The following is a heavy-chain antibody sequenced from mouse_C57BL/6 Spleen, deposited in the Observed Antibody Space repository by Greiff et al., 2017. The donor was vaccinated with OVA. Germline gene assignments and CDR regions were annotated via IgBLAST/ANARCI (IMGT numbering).Heavy chain of an antibody. CDR3: ASYSYYYAMDY. D-gene: IGHD2-12*01. CDR2: IDPSDSYT. J-gene: IGHJ4*01. CDR1: GYTFTSYW. Sequence: VQLQQPGAELVKPGASVKLSCKASGYTFTSYWMQWVKQRPGQGLEWIGEIDPSDSYTNYNQKFKGKATLTVDTSSSTAYMQLSSLTSEDSAVYYCASYSYYYAMDYWGQGTSVTVSS. V-gene: IGHV1-50*01.